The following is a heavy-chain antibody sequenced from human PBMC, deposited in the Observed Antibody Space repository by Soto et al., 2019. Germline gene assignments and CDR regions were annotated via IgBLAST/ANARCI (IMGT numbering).Heavy chain of an antibody. CDR2: IYHSGST. Sequence: LQLQESGSGLVKPSQTLSLTCAVSGGSISSGGYSWSWIRQPPGKGLEWIGYIYHSGSTYYNPSLMSRVAISVDRSNNQFPLKLSSVTAADTAVYFCAAGGGLPRYYWGEGTLVTVSS. J-gene: IGHJ4*02. CDR1: GGSISSGGYS. V-gene: IGHV4-30-2*01. D-gene: IGHD5-12*01. CDR3: AAGGGLPRYY.